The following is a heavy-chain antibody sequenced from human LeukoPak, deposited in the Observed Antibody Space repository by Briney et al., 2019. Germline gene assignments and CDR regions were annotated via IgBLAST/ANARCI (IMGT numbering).Heavy chain of an antibody. CDR1: GGSISSSSYY. CDR3: ARRSYDFWSGYPYNWFDP. CDR2: IYYSGST. Sequence: SETLSLTCTVSGGSISSSSYYWGWIRQPPGKGLEWIGSIYYSGSTYYNPSLKSRVTISVDTSKNQFSLKLSSVTAADTAVYYCARRSYDFWSGYPYNWFDPWGQGTLATVSS. D-gene: IGHD3-3*01. J-gene: IGHJ5*02. V-gene: IGHV4-39*01.